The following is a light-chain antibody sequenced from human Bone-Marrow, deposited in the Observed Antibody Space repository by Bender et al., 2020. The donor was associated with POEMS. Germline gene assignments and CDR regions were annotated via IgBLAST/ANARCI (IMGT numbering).Light chain of an antibody. CDR3: SSYTSSSTLV. CDR1: SSDIGNYNY. CDR2: EVS. Sequence: QSALTQPPSASGSPGQSVTISCTGTSSDIGNYNYVSWYRQHPGRAPRLMIYEVSNRPSGVSNRFSGSKSGNTASLTISGLQAEDEADYYCSSYTSSSTLVFGGGTKLTVL. J-gene: IGLJ2*01. V-gene: IGLV2-14*01.